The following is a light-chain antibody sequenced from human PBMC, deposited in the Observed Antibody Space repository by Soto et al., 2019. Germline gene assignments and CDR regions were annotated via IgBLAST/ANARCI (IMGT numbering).Light chain of an antibody. J-gene: IGLJ1*01. V-gene: IGLV3-21*02. CDR3: QVWDNNGGHNYV. CDR1: NIGIYS. Sequence: SYDLTQPPSVSVAPGQTARITCGGNNIGIYSVHWYQQRPGQAPVLVVYDGSDRPSGIPERFSCSNSGNTATLTIGRVEAADEADYYCQVWDNNGGHNYVLGTGTKVTVL. CDR2: DGS.